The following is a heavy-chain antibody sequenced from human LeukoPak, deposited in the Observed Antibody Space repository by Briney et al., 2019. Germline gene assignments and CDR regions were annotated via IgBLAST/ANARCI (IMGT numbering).Heavy chain of an antibody. V-gene: IGHV4-59*08. CDR2: IYYSGST. Sequence: PSETLSLTCTVSGGSISSYYWSLIRQPPGKGLEWIGYIYYSGSTNYNPSLKSRVTISVDTSKNQFSLKLSSVTAADTAVYYRARQPLDYGFLDYWGQGTLVTVSS. D-gene: IGHD4-17*01. CDR3: ARQPLDYGFLDY. J-gene: IGHJ4*02. CDR1: GGSISSYY.